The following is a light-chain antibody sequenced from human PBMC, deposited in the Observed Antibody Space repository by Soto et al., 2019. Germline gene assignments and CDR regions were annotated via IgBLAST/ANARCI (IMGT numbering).Light chain of an antibody. CDR2: DNN. CDR3: GTWDSSLSAGV. V-gene: IGLV1-51*01. Sequence: QSVLTQPPSVSAAPGQKVTISCSGSNSNIGNNFVSWYQQLPGTAPKLLIYDNNERPSGIPDRFSGSKSGTSATLGITGLRTGDEAFYYCGTWDSSLSAGVFGGGTKLTVL. CDR1: NSNIGNNF. J-gene: IGLJ2*01.